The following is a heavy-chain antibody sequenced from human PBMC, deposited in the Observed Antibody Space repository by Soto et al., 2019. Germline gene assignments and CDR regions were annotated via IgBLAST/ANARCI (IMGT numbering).Heavy chain of an antibody. CDR1: GFTFSSYS. CDR2: ISSSSSTI. D-gene: IGHD3-22*01. CDR3: ARSHLYYDSSGYPDY. V-gene: IGHV3-48*04. J-gene: IGHJ4*02. Sequence: SLRLSCAASGFTFSSYSMNWVRQAPGKGLEWVSYISSSSSTIYYADSVKGRFTISRDNAKNSLYLQMNSLRAEDTAVYYCARSHLYYDSSGYPDYWGRGTLVTVSS.